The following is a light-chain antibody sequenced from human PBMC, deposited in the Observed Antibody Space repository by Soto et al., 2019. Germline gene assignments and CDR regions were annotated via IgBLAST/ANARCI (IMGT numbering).Light chain of an antibody. J-gene: IGLJ3*02. CDR3: SSYTSSSTWV. CDR2: EVS. CDR1: SSDVGGYNY. V-gene: IGLV2-14*01. Sequence: QSALTQPASVSGSPGQSITISCTGTSSDVGGYNYVSWYQQHPGKAPKLMIYEVSYRPSGVSNRFSGSKSGNMASLTISGLQAEDEADYYCSSYTSSSTWVFGGGTKLTVL.